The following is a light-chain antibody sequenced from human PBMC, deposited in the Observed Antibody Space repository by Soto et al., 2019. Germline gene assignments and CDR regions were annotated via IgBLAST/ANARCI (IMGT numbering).Light chain of an antibody. CDR3: QTWGTGIEV. V-gene: IGLV4-69*01. CDR1: SGHSSYT. Sequence: QLVLTQSPSASASLGASVKLTCTLSSGHSSYTIAWHQQQPEKGPRYLMTLNSDGSHSKGDGIPYRFSGSSSGAERYLSISSLQSEDEADYYCQTWGTGIEVFGGGTKLTVL. J-gene: IGLJ3*02. CDR2: LNSDGSH.